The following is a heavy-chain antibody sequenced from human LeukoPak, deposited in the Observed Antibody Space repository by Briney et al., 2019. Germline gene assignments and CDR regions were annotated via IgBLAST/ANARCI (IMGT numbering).Heavy chain of an antibody. CDR3: AGGWSFWSGYYNTPHQIFYFDY. Sequence: PGGSLRLSCAASGFTFSSYWMTWVRQAPGKGLEWVSSISSSSSYIYYADSVKGRFTISRDNAKNSLYLQMNSLRAEDTAVYYCAGGWSFWSGYYNTPHQIFYFDYWGQGTLVTVSS. J-gene: IGHJ4*02. CDR2: ISSSSSYI. CDR1: GFTFSSYW. D-gene: IGHD3-3*01. V-gene: IGHV3-21*01.